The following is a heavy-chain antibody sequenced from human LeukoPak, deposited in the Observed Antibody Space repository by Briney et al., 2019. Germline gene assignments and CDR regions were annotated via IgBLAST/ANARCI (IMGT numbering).Heavy chain of an antibody. J-gene: IGHJ5*02. Sequence: GGSLRLSCAASGFTFSNYGMHWVRQAPGKGLEWVAFIRYDESNKYYADSVKGRFTISKDNSKNTLYLQMNSLRAEDTAVYYCAKDGPGRFDPWGQGTLVTVSS. CDR1: GFTFSNYG. CDR3: AKDGPGRFDP. V-gene: IGHV3-30*02. CDR2: IRYDESNK.